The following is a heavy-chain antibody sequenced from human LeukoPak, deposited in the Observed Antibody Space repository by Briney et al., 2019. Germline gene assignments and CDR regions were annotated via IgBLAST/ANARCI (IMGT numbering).Heavy chain of an antibody. D-gene: IGHD5-24*01. J-gene: IGHJ4*02. V-gene: IGHV4-34*01. CDR2: INHSGST. Sequence: SETLPLTCAVYGGSLSGYYWSWIRQPPGKGLEWIGEINHSGSTNYNPSLKSRVTMSVDTPKNQFSLSLTSVTAADMATYYCARHSISWPHYFDYWGQGTLVTVSS. CDR3: ARHSISWPHYFDY. CDR1: GGSLSGYY.